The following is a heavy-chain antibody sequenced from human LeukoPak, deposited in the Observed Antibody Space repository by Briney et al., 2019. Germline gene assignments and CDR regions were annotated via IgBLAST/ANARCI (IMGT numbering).Heavy chain of an antibody. D-gene: IGHD5-24*01. CDR3: AKMATKAFDY. J-gene: IGHJ4*02. V-gene: IGHV3-23*01. CDR1: GFTFSTYA. CDR2: VSGSGGTT. Sequence: PGGSLRLSCAASGFTFSTYAMSWVRQAPGKGLELVSIVSGSGGTTYYPDSVKGRFTISRDNSKNTLYLQMNSLRAEETALYYCAKMATKAFDYWGQGALVTVSS.